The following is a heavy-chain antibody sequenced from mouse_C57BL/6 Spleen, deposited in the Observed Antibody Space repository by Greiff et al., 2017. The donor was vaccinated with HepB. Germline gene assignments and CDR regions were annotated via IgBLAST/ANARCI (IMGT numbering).Heavy chain of an antibody. D-gene: IGHD2-4*01. Sequence: EVKLVESEGGLVQPGSSMKLSCTASGFTFSDYYMAWVRQVPEKGLEWVANINYDGSSTYYLDSLKSRFIISRDNAKNILYLQMSSLKSEDTATYYCAREGLRNAMDYWGQGTSVTVSS. CDR1: GFTFSDYY. CDR2: INYDGSST. V-gene: IGHV5-16*01. J-gene: IGHJ4*01. CDR3: AREGLRNAMDY.